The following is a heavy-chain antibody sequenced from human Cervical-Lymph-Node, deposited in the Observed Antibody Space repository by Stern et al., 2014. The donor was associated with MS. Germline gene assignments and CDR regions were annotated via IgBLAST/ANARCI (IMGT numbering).Heavy chain of an antibody. Sequence: AQLVESGAEVKKPGASVKVSCTASGYTFTGFFLHLGRQAPGPGLEWVGWINPNTGVTKSAQKLQGWVTLTRDTSINTVYMELNRLKSDDTAVFYCARGYPFFDNWGQGTLVTVSS. CDR1: GYTFTGFF. CDR3: ARGYPFFDN. V-gene: IGHV1-2*04. J-gene: IGHJ4*02. CDR2: INPNTGVT. D-gene: IGHD2-15*01.